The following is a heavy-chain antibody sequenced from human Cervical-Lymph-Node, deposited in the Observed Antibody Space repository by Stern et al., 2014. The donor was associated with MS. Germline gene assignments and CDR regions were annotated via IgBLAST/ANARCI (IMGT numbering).Heavy chain of an antibody. CDR1: GFSFSGYG. Sequence: QVQLVQSGGGVVQPGRSLRLSCAASGFSFSGYGMHWVRQAPGRELEWVEVIWNDGSNKYYADSVKGRFTISRDNSKNTLFLQMDSLRAEDTAVYYCARDTVAMLYYFDYWGQGTPVTVSS. V-gene: IGHV3-33*01. J-gene: IGHJ4*02. D-gene: IGHD5-12*01. CDR2: IWNDGSNK. CDR3: ARDTVAMLYYFDY.